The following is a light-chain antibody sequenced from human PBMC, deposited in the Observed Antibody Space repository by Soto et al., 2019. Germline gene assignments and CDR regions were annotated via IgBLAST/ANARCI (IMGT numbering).Light chain of an antibody. J-gene: IGLJ1*01. V-gene: IGLV2-8*01. CDR1: SRDVGDYNY. Sequence: QSVLTQPPSASGSPGQSVTISCPGTSRDVGDYNYVSLYQQYPGKVPKLMIYEVSKRPSGVPDRFSGSKSGNTASLTVSGLRTEDEADYYCSSYAGNDNYVFGTGTKVTGL. CDR3: SSYAGNDNYV. CDR2: EVS.